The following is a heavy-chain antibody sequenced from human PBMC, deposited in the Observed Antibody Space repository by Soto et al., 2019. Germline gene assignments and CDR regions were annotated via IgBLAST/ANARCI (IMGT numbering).Heavy chain of an antibody. CDR3: ASFGTLPGYYKASHGYYYYGMDV. Sequence: KPSETLSLTCTVSGGSISSSSYYWGWIRQPPGKGLEWIGSIYYSGSTYYNPSLKSRVTISVDTSKNQFSLKLSSVTAADTAVYYCASFGTLPGYYKASHGYYYYGMDVWGQGTTVTVSS. V-gene: IGHV4-39*01. CDR1: GGSISSSSYY. CDR2: IYYSGST. J-gene: IGHJ6*02. D-gene: IGHD3-9*01.